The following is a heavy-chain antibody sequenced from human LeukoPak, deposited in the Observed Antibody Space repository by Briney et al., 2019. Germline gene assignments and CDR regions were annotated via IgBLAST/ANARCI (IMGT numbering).Heavy chain of an antibody. CDR1: GFTFSSYG. Sequence: PGGSLRLSCAASGFTFSSYGMHWVRQAPGKGLEWVTYISDDGSRKYHADSVKGRFSISRDNSKNTLYLQMNSLRAEDTAIYYCARGSGLRQQLAIDYWGQGTLVTVSS. D-gene: IGHD6-13*01. V-gene: IGHV3-30*03. CDR2: ISDDGSRK. J-gene: IGHJ4*02. CDR3: ARGSGLRQQLAIDY.